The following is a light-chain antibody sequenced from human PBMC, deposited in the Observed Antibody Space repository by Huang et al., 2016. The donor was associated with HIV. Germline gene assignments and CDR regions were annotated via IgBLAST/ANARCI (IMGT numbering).Light chain of an antibody. CDR3: QQLTTYPFT. V-gene: IGKV1-9*01. J-gene: IGKJ5*01. CDR1: QDITTF. CDR2: GAS. Sequence: IHLTQSPPSVSASVGDSVTFTCRASQDITTFLAWYQQKPGKAPQLLISGASTLQSEVPSRFRGSGSGTDFTLTISNLQPEDIATYYCQQLTTYPFTFGPGTRLEIK.